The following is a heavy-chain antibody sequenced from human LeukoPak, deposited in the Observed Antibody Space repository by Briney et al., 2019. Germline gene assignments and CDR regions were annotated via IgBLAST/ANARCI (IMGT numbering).Heavy chain of an antibody. V-gene: IGHV4-39*07. D-gene: IGHD7-27*01. CDR2: IYYSGST. CDR3: ARDRRPGYYYYMDV. Sequence: PSETLSLTCTVSGGSISSSSYYWGWIRQPPGKGLEWIGSIYYSGSTYYNPSLKSRVTISVDTSKNPFSLKLSSVTAADTAVYYCARDRRPGYYYYMDVWGKGTTVTVSS. J-gene: IGHJ6*03. CDR1: GGSISSSSYY.